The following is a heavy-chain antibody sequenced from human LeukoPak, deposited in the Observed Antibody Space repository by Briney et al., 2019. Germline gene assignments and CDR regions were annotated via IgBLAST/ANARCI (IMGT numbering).Heavy chain of an antibody. CDR1: AFTLSAFT. CDR2: ISSDVYVY. D-gene: IGHD2-21*02. J-gene: IGHJ6*02. Sequence: GGSLRLSCEASAFTLSAFTVHWVRQAPGKGLEWVALISSDVYVYYYADSVRGRFTISRDNSKNTVSLQMNSLRPEDTAVYYCARENCGYDCHGMDVWGQGTTVTVSS. CDR3: ARENCGYDCHGMDV. V-gene: IGHV3-30-3*01.